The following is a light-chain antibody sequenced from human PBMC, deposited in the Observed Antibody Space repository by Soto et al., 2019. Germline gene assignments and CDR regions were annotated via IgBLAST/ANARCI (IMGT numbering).Light chain of an antibody. CDR3: AAWDDSLNGYV. J-gene: IGLJ1*01. V-gene: IGLV1-44*01. CDR2: SNN. Sequence: QLVLTQPPSASGTPGQRVTISCSGSSSNIGSNTVNWYQQLPGTAPKLLIYSNNQRPSGVPVRFSGSKSGTSASLAISGLQSEDEADYYCAAWDDSLNGYVFGTGTKVTVL. CDR1: SSNIGSNT.